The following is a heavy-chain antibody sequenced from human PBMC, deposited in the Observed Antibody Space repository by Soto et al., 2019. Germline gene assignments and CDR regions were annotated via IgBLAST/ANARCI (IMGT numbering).Heavy chain of an antibody. CDR1: GFTFTNYW. V-gene: IGHV3-74*01. D-gene: IGHD3-3*01. CDR2: IDGVGTGT. CDR3: TTVLEY. Sequence: EVQLVQSGGGSVQPGGSLRLSCAASGFTFTNYWMHWVRQVPGKGLVWVSRIDGVGTGTSYSDSVRGRFTISRDNAENTLYLQMNSLRAEEPGVYYCTTVLEYWGQGTRVTVSS. J-gene: IGHJ1*01.